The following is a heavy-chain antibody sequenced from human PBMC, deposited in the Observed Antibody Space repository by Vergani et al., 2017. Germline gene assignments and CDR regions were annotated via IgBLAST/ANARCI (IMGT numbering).Heavy chain of an antibody. V-gene: IGHV6-1*01. CDR2: TYYRSKWYN. CDR1: GDSVSSNTAA. J-gene: IGHJ4*02. Sequence: QVQLQQSGPGLVKPSQTLSLTCAISGDSVSSNTAAWNWIRQSPSRGLEWLGRTYYRSKWYNDYAVSVKSRLTINPDTSKNQFSLQLNSVTPEDTAVYYCARETGWFGELSSNFDYWGQGTLVTVSS. CDR3: ARETGWFGELSSNFDY. D-gene: IGHD3-10*01.